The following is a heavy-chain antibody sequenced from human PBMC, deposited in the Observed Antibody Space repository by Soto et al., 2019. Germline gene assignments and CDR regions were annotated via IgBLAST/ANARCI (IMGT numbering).Heavy chain of an antibody. CDR1: GYTFTGYY. D-gene: IGHD3-22*01. CDR2: INPNSGGT. Sequence: ASVKVSCKASGYTFTGYYMHWVRQAPGQGLEWMGWINPNSGGTNYAQKFQGRVTMTRDTSISTAYMELSRLRSDDTAVYYCARERMVVVRSSQNNWFDPWGQGTLVTVSS. J-gene: IGHJ5*02. CDR3: ARERMVVVRSSQNNWFDP. V-gene: IGHV1-2*02.